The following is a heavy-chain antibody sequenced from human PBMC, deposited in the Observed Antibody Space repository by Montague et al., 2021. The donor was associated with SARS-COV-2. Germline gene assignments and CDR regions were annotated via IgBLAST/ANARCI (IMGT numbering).Heavy chain of an antibody. CDR3: ARSLDPSATYYLPY. D-gene: IGHD3-10*01. J-gene: IGHJ4*02. CDR1: GGSIGSYY. V-gene: IGHV4-59*01. Sequence: SETLSLTCSVSGGSIGSYYWSWLRQPPGKGLEWIGHIHYSGSSTYNPSFKSRVTISIDTPKNQFSLKLRSVTAADTAVYYCARSLDPSATYYLPYWGQGTLVTVSS. CDR2: IHYSGSS.